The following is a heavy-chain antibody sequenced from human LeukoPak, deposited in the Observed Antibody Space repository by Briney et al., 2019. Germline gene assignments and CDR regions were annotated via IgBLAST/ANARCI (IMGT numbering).Heavy chain of an antibody. Sequence: ASVKVSCKASGYTFTSYDINWVRQATGQGLEWMGWMNPNSGNTGYAQKFQGRVTMTRNTSISTAYMELSSLRSEDTAVYHCARGRGYYGSGSYHDWGQGTLVTVSS. J-gene: IGHJ4*02. CDR2: MNPNSGNT. CDR1: GYTFTSYD. D-gene: IGHD3-10*01. V-gene: IGHV1-8*01. CDR3: ARGRGYYGSGSYHD.